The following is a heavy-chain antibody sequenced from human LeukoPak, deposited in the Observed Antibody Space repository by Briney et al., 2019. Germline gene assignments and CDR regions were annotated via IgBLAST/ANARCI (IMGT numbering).Heavy chain of an antibody. D-gene: IGHD3-10*01. V-gene: IGHV4-39*01. J-gene: IGHJ4*02. CDR3: ARQRYYYGSGSYRPLDY. CDR2: ISYSGTT. CDR1: GGSISSSSYY. Sequence: SETLPLTCTVSGGSISSSSYYWDWIRQPPGKGLEWIGSISYSGTTYYNPSLKSRVTISVDTSKNQFSLKLNSVTAADTAVYYCARQRYYYGSGSYRPLDYWGQGTLVTVSS.